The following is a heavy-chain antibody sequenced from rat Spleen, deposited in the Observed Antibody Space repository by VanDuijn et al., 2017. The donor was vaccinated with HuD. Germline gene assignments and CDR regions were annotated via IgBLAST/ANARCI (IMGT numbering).Heavy chain of an antibody. CDR3: TRDEVAATTTGWFAY. J-gene: IGHJ3*01. D-gene: IGHD1-10*01. CDR2: ISNTGGNT. CDR1: GFTFNNYW. V-gene: IGHV5-31*01. Sequence: EVQLVESGGGLVQPGRSLKLSCVASGFTFNNYWMTWIRQAPGKGLEWVASISNTGGNTYYSDSVKGRFTISRDNAKSTLYLQMNSLRSEDTATYYCTRDEVAATTTGWFAYWGQGTLVTVSS.